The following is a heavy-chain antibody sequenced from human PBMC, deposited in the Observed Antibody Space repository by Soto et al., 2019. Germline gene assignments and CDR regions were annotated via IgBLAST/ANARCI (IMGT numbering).Heavy chain of an antibody. Sequence: SETLSLTCTVSGDSISTYYWHWIRQPPGKGLEWIGYIYNSGSTNYNPSLKSRVTISVDTSKNHFSLKLTSVTAADTAVYYCASRHSSPYFDYWGQGTLVTVSS. CDR2: IYNSGST. D-gene: IGHD6-13*01. V-gene: IGHV4-59*08. CDR3: ASRHSSPYFDY. J-gene: IGHJ4*02. CDR1: GDSISTYY.